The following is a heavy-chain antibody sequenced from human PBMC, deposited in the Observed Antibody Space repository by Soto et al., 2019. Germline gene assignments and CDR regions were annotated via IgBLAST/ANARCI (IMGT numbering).Heavy chain of an antibody. CDR2: ISSSSSYI. CDR3: ARAGDYYDSSGPYAFDI. CDR1: GFTFSSYI. D-gene: IGHD3-22*01. V-gene: IGHV3-21*01. J-gene: IGHJ3*02. Sequence: GGSLRLSCAASGFTFSSYIMNWVRQSPGKGLEWVSSISSSSSYIYYADSVKGRFTISRDNAKNSLYLQMNSLRAEDTAVYYCARAGDYYDSSGPYAFDIWGQGTMVTVSS.